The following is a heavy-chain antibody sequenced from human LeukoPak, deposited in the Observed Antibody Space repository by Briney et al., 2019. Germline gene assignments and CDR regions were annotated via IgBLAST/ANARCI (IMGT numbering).Heavy chain of an antibody. Sequence: QPGGSLRLSCAASGFAVSTSYMSWVRLTPVKGLEWVSALHAGGNTFFADSVRGRITISRDNSKNTLYLQMNSLRAEDTAVYYCAKDGGYSGYSFDYWGQGTLVTVSS. CDR1: GFAVSTSY. CDR2: LHAGGNT. D-gene: IGHD5-12*01. CDR3: AKDGGYSGYSFDY. V-gene: IGHV3-53*05. J-gene: IGHJ4*02.